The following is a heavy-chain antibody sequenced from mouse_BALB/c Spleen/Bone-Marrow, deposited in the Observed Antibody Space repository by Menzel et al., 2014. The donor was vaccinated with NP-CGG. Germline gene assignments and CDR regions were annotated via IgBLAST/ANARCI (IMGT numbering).Heavy chain of an antibody. CDR3: ARGGWLRDAMDY. J-gene: IGHJ4*01. D-gene: IGHD2-2*01. V-gene: IGHV1S56*01. CDR2: IYPGNVNT. Sequence: QVQLQQPGPELVKPGASVRISCKASGYTFTSYYIHWVKQRPGQGLEWIGWIYPGNVNTKHNEKFKGKATLTADKSSSTAYMQLSSLTSEDSAVYFCARGGWLRDAMDYWGQGTSVTVSS. CDR1: GYTFTSYY.